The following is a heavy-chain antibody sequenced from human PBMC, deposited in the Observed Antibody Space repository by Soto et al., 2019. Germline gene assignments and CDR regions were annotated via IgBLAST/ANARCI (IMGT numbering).Heavy chain of an antibody. CDR1: GGSISSSDYY. J-gene: IGHJ4*02. D-gene: IGHD1-26*01. V-gene: IGHV4-30-4*08. Sequence: PSETLSLTCTVSGGSISSSDYYWGWIRQPPGKGLEWIAFISYSGSTYYNPSLQSRVAMSVDTSRNQFSLRLSSVTAADTAVYYCATMGTTTGSYYFYYWGQGTLVTVSS. CDR3: ATMGTTTGSYYFYY. CDR2: ISYSGST.